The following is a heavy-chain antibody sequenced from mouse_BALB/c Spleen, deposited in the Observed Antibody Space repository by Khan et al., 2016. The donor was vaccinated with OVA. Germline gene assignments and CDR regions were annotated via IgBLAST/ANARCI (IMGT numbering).Heavy chain of an antibody. Sequence: VQLQQSGTVLARPGSSMKMSCKTSGYSFTNYLIHWVKQRPGQGLEWIGDIYPGNSETTYNQKFKDKAKLTADTSASTAYMELSSLTNEDFAVYYCTRGGYSSVAYWGQGTLVTVSA. CDR1: GYSFTNYL. J-gene: IGHJ3*01. CDR3: TRGGYSSVAY. V-gene: IGHV1-5*01. CDR2: IYPGNSET. D-gene: IGHD2-12*01.